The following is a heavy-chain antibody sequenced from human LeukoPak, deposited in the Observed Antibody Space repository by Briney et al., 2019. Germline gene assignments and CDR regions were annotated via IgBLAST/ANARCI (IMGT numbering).Heavy chain of an antibody. D-gene: IGHD2-2*01. Sequence: GGSLRLSCAASAFTFSIYSMSWVRQAPGKGLEWVSSISSSSDYIYNADSVKGRFTISRDNAKNSLYLQMNSLRAEDTAVYYCARIYSYYDDYWGQGTLVTVSS. CDR2: ISSSSDYI. V-gene: IGHV3-21*01. J-gene: IGHJ4*02. CDR3: ARIYSYYDDY. CDR1: AFTFSIYS.